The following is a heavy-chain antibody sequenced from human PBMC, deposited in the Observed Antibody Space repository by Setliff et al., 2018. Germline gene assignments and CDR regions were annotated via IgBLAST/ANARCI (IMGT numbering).Heavy chain of an antibody. CDR3: ASPSAGWTRPFDV. D-gene: IGHD3-3*01. V-gene: IGHV5-51*01. CDR1: GHLFSISW. CDR2: IYPGDLQI. J-gene: IGHJ3*01. Sequence: GASLKISCKDSGHLFSISWIGWVRQMPGKGLDWMGIIYPGDLQIKYSPSFHGRVTISADKSINTAYLEWSSLEASDTAMYYCASPSAGWTRPFDVWGQGTMVTVSS.